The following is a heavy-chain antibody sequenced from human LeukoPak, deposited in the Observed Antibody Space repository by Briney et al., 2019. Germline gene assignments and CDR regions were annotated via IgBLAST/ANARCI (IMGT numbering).Heavy chain of an antibody. CDR2: ISGSGGST. D-gene: IGHD3-10*01. V-gene: IGHV3-23*01. J-gene: IGHJ4*02. CDR3: AKGWFGDYYFDY. CDR1: GFTFSSYA. Sequence: PGGSLRLSCAASGFTFSSYAMSWVRQAPGKGLEWVSAISGSGGSTYYADSVKGRFTISRDNSKNTLYLQMTSLRAEDTAVYYCAKGWFGDYYFDYWGQGTLVTVSS.